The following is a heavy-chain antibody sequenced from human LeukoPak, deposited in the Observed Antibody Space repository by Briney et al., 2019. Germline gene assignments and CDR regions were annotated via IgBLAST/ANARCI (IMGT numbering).Heavy chain of an antibody. CDR2: IYPGDSDV. CDR1: GYSFTTYW. J-gene: IGHJ4*02. Sequence: HGESLKISCKGSGYSFTTYWIGWVRQLPGKGLDWMGIIYPGDSDVKYSPSFQGQVTISADKSINTAYLQWSSLKASDTATYFCARLVARGSRYDYWGQGTLVTVSS. CDR3: ARLVARGSRYDY. D-gene: IGHD1-26*01. V-gene: IGHV5-51*01.